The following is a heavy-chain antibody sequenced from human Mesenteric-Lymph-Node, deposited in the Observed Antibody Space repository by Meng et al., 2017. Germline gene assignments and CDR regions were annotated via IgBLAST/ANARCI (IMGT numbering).Heavy chain of an antibody. CDR2: IWYDGSNK. CDR3: ARGLWRCSGGSCYPLYYFDY. J-gene: IGHJ4*02. CDR1: GFTFSSYG. D-gene: IGHD2-15*01. V-gene: IGHV3-30*19. Sequence: GESLKISCAASGFTFSSYGMHWVRQAPGKGLEWVAVIWYDGSNKYYADSVKGRFTISRDNSKNTLYLQMNSLRAEDTAVYYCARGLWRCSGGSCYPLYYFDYWGQGTLVTVSS.